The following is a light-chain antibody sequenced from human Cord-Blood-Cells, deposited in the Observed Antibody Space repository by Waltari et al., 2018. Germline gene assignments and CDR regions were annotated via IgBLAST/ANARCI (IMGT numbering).Light chain of an antibody. CDR3: QQYGSSPRT. V-gene: IGKV3-20*01. CDR2: GAS. J-gene: IGKJ1*01. CDR1: QSVNSSY. Sequence: EIALTPSPGCLSLSHGVRAYLSRRASQSVNSSYLAWYQQKPGQAPRLLIYGASSRATGIPDRFSGSGSGTDFTLTISRLEPEDFAVYYCQQYGSSPRTFGQGTKVEIK.